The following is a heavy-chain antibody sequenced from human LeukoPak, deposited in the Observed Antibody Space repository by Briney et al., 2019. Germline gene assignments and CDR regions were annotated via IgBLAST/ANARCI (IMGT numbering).Heavy chain of an antibody. CDR3: AKARTYSSSWYYFDY. CDR1: GFTFSSYG. Sequence: GGSLRLSCAASGFTFSSYGMHWVRQAPGKGLEWVAFIRYDGSNKYYADSVKGRFTISRDNSKNTPYLQMNSLRAEDTAVYYCAKARTYSSSWYYFDYWGQGTLVTVSS. D-gene: IGHD6-13*01. V-gene: IGHV3-30*02. J-gene: IGHJ4*02. CDR2: IRYDGSNK.